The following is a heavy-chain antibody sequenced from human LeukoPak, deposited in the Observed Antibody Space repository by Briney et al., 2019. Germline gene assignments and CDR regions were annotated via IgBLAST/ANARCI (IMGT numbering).Heavy chain of an antibody. CDR2: ITGNGGTT. D-gene: IGHD3-22*01. CDR1: GFTFNNYA. J-gene: IGHJ5*02. V-gene: IGHV3-23*01. Sequence: PGGSLRLSCAASGFTFNNYAMTWVRQAPGKGLEWVSGITGNGGTTDYADSVKGRFTISRDNSKNTLYLQMNSLRAEDPAVYYCAKDHYYDSSGHPWGQGTLVTVSS. CDR3: AKDHYYDSSGHP.